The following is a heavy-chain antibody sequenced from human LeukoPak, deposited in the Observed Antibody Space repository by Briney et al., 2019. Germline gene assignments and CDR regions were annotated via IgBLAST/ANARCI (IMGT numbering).Heavy chain of an antibody. V-gene: IGHV4-39*07. CDR1: SGSISTSNYY. J-gene: IGHJ5*02. CDR2: IYHSGST. Sequence: PSETLSLTCTVSSGSISTSNYYWGWIRQPPGKGLEWIGSIYHSGSTYYNPSLKSRVTISVDASKNQFSLKLPSVTAADTAVYYCARRRGRYFVTSDGYWFDPWGQGTLVTVSS. CDR3: ARRRGRYFVTSDGYWFDP. D-gene: IGHD3-9*01.